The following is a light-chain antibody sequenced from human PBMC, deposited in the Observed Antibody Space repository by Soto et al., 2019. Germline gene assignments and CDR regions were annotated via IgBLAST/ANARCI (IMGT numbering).Light chain of an antibody. Sequence: QSVLTQPPSVSAAPGQKVTISCSGSSSNIGNNYVSWYQQLPGTAPKLLIYDNNKRPSGIPGRFSGSKSGTSGTLGITGLQTGDEADYYCGTWDSSLSAGVFGGGTKLAVL. J-gene: IGLJ2*01. CDR2: DNN. CDR1: SSNIGNNY. V-gene: IGLV1-51*01. CDR3: GTWDSSLSAGV.